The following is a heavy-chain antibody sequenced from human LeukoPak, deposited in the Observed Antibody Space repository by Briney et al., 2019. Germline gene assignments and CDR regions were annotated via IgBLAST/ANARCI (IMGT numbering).Heavy chain of an antibody. J-gene: IGHJ4*02. Sequence: PSETLSLTCAVYGGSFSGYYWSWIRQPPGKGLEWIGEINHSGSTNYNSSLKSRVTISVDTSKNQFSLKLSSVTAADTAVYYCARGPHTGVNYYDSSGYYYWGQGTLVTVSS. CDR3: ARGPHTGVNYYDSSGYYY. CDR1: GGSFSGYY. D-gene: IGHD3-22*01. CDR2: INHSGST. V-gene: IGHV4-34*01.